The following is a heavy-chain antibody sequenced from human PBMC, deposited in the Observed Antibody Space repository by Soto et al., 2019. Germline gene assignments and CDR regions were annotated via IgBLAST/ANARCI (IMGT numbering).Heavy chain of an antibody. CDR3: ARHLEDHSFDY. CDR1: GGSISSSSYY. Sequence: QLQLQESGPGLVNPSETLCLTCTVPGGSISSSSYYWGWIRQPPGKGLEWMGSIYYRGSTYYKPSRKSRVTISVDTSKNQCSLKLSSVTAADTAVYYCARHLEDHSFDYWGQGTLVTVSS. V-gene: IGHV4-39*01. CDR2: IYYRGST. J-gene: IGHJ4*02.